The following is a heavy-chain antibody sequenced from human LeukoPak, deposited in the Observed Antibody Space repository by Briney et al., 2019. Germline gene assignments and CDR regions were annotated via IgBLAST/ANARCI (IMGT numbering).Heavy chain of an antibody. CDR2: IYTSGST. CDR3: ARGSKRYYGSGSYYNQAKSPPFDNWFDP. J-gene: IGHJ5*02. D-gene: IGHD3-10*01. Sequence: SETLSLTCTVSGGSISSYYWSWIRQPAGKGLEWIGRIYTSGSTNYNPSLKSRVTMSVDTSKNQFSLKLSSVTAADTAVYYCARGSKRYYGSGSYYNQAKSPPFDNWFDPWGQGTLVTASS. CDR1: GGSISSYY. V-gene: IGHV4-4*07.